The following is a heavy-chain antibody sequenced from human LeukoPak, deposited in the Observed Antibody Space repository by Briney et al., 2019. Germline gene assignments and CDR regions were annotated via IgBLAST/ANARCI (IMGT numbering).Heavy chain of an antibody. Sequence: HPGGSLRLSCAASTFSFSEYPMGWVRQAPGKGLEWVSGISGSGGGTYYADSVKGRFTISRDNSKNTLYLQMNSLRVEDTAVYYCAKEDGEWLRPMTVDVWGQGTTVTVSS. CDR2: ISGSGGGT. D-gene: IGHD5-12*01. V-gene: IGHV3-23*01. CDR1: TFSFSEYP. CDR3: AKEDGEWLRPMTVDV. J-gene: IGHJ6*02.